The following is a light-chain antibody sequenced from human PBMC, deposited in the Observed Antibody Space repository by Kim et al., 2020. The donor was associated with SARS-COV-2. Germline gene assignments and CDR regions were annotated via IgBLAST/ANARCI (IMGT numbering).Light chain of an antibody. CDR3: QQYDNLPIT. J-gene: IGKJ5*01. CDR1: QDIKNY. CDR2: DAS. Sequence: ASVGDRVTITCQASQDIKNYLNWYQQKPGKAPKLLIYDASNLETGVPSRFSGSGSGTDFTFTISSLQPEDIATYFCQQYDNLPITFGQGTRLEIK. V-gene: IGKV1-33*01.